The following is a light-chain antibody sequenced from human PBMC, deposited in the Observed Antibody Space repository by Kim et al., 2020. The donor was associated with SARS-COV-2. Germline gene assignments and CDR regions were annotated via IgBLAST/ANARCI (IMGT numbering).Light chain of an antibody. J-gene: IGKJ2*01. CDR3: QQYDNHPYT. CDR1: QDISIY. V-gene: IGKV1-33*01. Sequence: DIQMTQSPSSLSASVGDRVTITCQASQDISIYLNWYKQKPGKAPKLLIYDASNLETGVPSRFSGSGSGTDFTFTISSLQPEDIATYYCQQYDNHPYTFGQGTKLEI. CDR2: DAS.